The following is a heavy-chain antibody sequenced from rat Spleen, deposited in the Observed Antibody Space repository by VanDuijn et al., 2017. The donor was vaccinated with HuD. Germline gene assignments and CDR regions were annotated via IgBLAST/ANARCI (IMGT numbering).Heavy chain of an antibody. CDR2: ISTGGGSA. J-gene: IGHJ1*01. D-gene: IGHD1-12*03. Sequence: EVQLVESGGGLVQPGRSLRLSCVASGFTFSDYDTAWVRQAPTKGLEWVASISTGGGSAYYRDSVKGRFTISRDNAKSTLYLQMDSLTSEDTATYYCTRNSNYYDGYYHVYWYFDLWGPGTMVTVSS. V-gene: IGHV5-25*01. CDR1: GFTFSDYD. CDR3: TRNSNYYDGYYHVYWYFDL.